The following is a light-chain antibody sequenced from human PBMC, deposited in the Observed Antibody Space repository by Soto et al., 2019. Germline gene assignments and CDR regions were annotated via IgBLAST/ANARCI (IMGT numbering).Light chain of an antibody. CDR2: EVS. V-gene: IGKV2D-29*01. Sequence: DIVMTQTPLSLSVTPGQPASISCKSSQSLLGSDGKTYLSWYLQKPGQPPQPLMYEVSNRFSGVPERFSGSGSGTDFTLKISRVEAEDVGLYYCMQSLQVRTFGQGTKVDIK. CDR3: MQSLQVRT. J-gene: IGKJ1*01. CDR1: QSLLGSDGKTY.